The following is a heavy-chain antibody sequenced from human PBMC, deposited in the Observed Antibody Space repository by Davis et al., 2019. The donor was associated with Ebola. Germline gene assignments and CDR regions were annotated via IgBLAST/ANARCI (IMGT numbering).Heavy chain of an antibody. CDR2: ISGSGGST. V-gene: IGHV3-23*01. J-gene: IGHJ4*02. D-gene: IGHD2-21*01. CDR3: MDVETLSGGEGD. Sequence: GESLKISCAASGFTFSSYAMSWVRQAPGKGLEWVSAISGSGGSTYYADSVKGRFTISRDNSKNSVYLQMNSLRGEDTAAYFCMDVETLSGGEGDWGQGTLVTVSS. CDR1: GFTFSSYA.